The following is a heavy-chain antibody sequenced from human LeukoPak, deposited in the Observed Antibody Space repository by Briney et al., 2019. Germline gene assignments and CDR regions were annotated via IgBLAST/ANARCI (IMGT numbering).Heavy chain of an antibody. CDR3: AKDIQLST. D-gene: IGHD5-24*01. J-gene: IGHJ3*01. Sequence: GGSLRLSCAASGFTFSVAAMTWVRQAPGKGLEWVSLIGASGESTYYAGSVKGRFTISRDNSKNTLSLQMNSLRVEGTAMYFCAKDIQLSTWGLGTMVTVSS. V-gene: IGHV3-23*01. CDR1: GFTFSVAA. CDR2: IGASGEST.